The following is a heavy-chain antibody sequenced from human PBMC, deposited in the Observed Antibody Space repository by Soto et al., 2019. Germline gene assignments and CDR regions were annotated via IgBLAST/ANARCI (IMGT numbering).Heavy chain of an antibody. Sequence: QITLKESGPTVVKPTETLTLTCTFSGFSLTTSGVGVGWVRQSPGKAPEWLALIYWDDDKRYSTSLKSRLTITKDRSKNLVVLTMANVDPADAATYYCAHRLLRTVFRLVTTTAIYFDFWGQGTPVVVSS. D-gene: IGHD3-3*01. CDR1: GFSLTTSGVG. CDR3: AHRLLRTVFRLVTTTAIYFDF. CDR2: IYWDDDK. V-gene: IGHV2-5*02. J-gene: IGHJ4*02.